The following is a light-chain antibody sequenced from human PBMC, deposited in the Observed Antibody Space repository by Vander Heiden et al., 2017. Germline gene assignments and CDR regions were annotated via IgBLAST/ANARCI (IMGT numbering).Light chain of an antibody. J-gene: IGLJ1*01. CDR2: DNN. Sequence: VFTQPPSVSAAPGQKVIISCSGGRSNIGNNYVSWYQQLPGTAPKLLIYDNNKRPSGIPDRFSGSKSGTSATLAITGLQTGDEADYYCGAWDDSLSGIFGSGTKVTVL. CDR1: RSNIGNNY. CDR3: GAWDDSLSGI. V-gene: IGLV1-51*01.